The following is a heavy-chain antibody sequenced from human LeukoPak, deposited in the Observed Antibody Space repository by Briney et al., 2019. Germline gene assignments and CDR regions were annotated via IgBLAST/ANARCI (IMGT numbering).Heavy chain of an antibody. Sequence: ASVKVSCKASGYTFTSYYMHWVRQAPGQGLEWMGIINPSGGSTSYAQKFQGRVTMTTDTSTSTAYMELRSLRSDDTAVYYCARRNSGYEDYWGQGTLVTVSS. D-gene: IGHD5-12*01. CDR1: GYTFTSYY. CDR3: ARRNSGYEDY. CDR2: INPSGGST. V-gene: IGHV1-46*01. J-gene: IGHJ4*02.